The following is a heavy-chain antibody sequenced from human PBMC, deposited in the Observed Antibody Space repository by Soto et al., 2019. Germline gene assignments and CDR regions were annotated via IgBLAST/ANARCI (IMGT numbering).Heavy chain of an antibody. J-gene: IGHJ1*01. CDR3: ATDPVLQPSRSYSKPEYFLY. V-gene: IGHV4-34*01. CDR2: INHSGSA. CDR1: GRSLCRYY. D-gene: IGHD3-22*01. Sequence: PREPLSLTVATYGRSLCRYYWTWFRQPPGKKPQWIGEINHSGSANYNPSLKSRAILSVDKSKNQFSLKLTSVTAADTAVYYCATDPVLQPSRSYSKPEYFLYWGQGALVTVSS.